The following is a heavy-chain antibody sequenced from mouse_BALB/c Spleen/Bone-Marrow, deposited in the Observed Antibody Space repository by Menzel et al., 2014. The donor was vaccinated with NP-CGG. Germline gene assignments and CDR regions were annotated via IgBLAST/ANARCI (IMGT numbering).Heavy chain of an antibody. CDR3: ALYYDYDVGY. D-gene: IGHD2-4*01. J-gene: IGHJ2*01. CDR1: GFNIKDTY. V-gene: IGHV14-3*02. CDR2: IDPANGNT. Sequence: EVQLQQSGAELAKPGASVKLSCTASGFNIKDTYMHWVKQRPEQGLEWIGRIDPANGNTKYDPKFQGKATITADTSSNTAYLQLSSLTSEDTAVYYCALYYDYDVGYWGQGTTLTVSS.